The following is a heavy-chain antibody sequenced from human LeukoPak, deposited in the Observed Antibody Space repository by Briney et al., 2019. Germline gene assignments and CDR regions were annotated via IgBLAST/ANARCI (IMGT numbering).Heavy chain of an antibody. CDR2: INHSGST. D-gene: IGHD3-9*01. J-gene: IGHJ3*02. V-gene: IGHV4-34*01. CDR3: ARGPVYYDILTGYTSADAFDI. Sequence: SETLSLTCAVYGGSFSGYYWSWIRQPPGKGLEWIGEINHSGSTNYNPSLKSRVTISVDTSKNQFSLKLSSVTAADTAVYSCARGPVYYDILTGYTSADAFDIWGQGTMVTVSS. CDR1: GGSFSGYY.